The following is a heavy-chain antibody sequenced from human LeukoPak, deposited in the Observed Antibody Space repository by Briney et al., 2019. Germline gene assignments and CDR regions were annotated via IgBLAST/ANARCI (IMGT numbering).Heavy chain of an antibody. CDR3: ARSDHNSWNAFDI. CDR2: INPNNGGT. Sequence: ASVKVSCKSSGYTFTGYYLHWVRQAPGQGLEWMGWINPNNGGTSFAQKFQGRVTMTRDTSTSTAYMELSSLTSEDTAVYYCARSDHNSWNAFDIWGQGTMVTVSS. J-gene: IGHJ3*02. D-gene: IGHD1-26*01. V-gene: IGHV1-2*02. CDR1: GYTFTGYY.